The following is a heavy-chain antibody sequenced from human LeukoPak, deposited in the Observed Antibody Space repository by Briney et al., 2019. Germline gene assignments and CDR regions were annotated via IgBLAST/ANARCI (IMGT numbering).Heavy chain of an antibody. Sequence: GGSLRLSCAASGFTFSSYSMNWVRQAPGKGLEWVSSISSSSYIYYADSVKGRFAISRDNAKNSLYLQMNSLRAEDTALYYCAKDSGGYSPAFDYWGQGTLVTISS. CDR2: ISSSSYI. CDR3: AKDSGGYSPAFDY. J-gene: IGHJ4*02. CDR1: GFTFSSYS. V-gene: IGHV3-21*04. D-gene: IGHD6-19*01.